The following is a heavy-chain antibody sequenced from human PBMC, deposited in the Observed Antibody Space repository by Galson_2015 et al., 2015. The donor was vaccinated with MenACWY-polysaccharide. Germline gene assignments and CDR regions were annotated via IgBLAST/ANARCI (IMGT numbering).Heavy chain of an antibody. CDR2: ISGSGGST. D-gene: IGHD5-12*01. CDR3: AKDMVATIHGDYYFDY. V-gene: IGHV3-23*01. J-gene: IGHJ4*02. CDR1: GFTFSSYA. Sequence: SLRLSCAASGFTFSSYAMSWVRQAPGKGLEWVSAISGSGGSTYYADSVKGRFTISRDNSKNTLYLQMNSLRAEDTAVYYCAKDMVATIHGDYYFDYRGQAALVPVSS.